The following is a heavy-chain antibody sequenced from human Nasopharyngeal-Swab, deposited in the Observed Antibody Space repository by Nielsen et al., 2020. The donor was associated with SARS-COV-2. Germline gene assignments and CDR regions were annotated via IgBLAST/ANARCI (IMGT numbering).Heavy chain of an antibody. J-gene: IGHJ6*02. CDR1: GFTFSSYD. CDR2: IGTAGDT. CDR3: ARAVGYCSSTSCYYYYGMDV. V-gene: IGHV3-13*04. Sequence: GGSLKISCAASGFTFSSYDMHWVRQATGKGLEWVSAIGTAGDTYYPGPVKGRFTISRENAKNSLYLQMNSLRAGDTAVYYCARAVGYCSSTSCYYYYGMDVWGQGTTVTVSS. D-gene: IGHD2-2*03.